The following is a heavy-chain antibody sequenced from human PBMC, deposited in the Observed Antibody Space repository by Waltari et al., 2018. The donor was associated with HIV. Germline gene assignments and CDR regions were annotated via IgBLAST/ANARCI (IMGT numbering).Heavy chain of an antibody. V-gene: IGHV1-69*06. Sequence: QVQLVQSGAEVKKPGSSVKVSCKASGGTFSSYAISWVRQAPGQGLEWMGGIIPIFGTANYAQKFQGRVTITADKSTSTAYMELSSLRSEDTAVYYCARGTMIVVGNYYYGMDVWGQGTTVTVSS. CDR3: ARGTMIVVGNYYYGMDV. J-gene: IGHJ6*02. CDR1: GGTFSSYA. D-gene: IGHD3-22*01. CDR2: IIPIFGTA.